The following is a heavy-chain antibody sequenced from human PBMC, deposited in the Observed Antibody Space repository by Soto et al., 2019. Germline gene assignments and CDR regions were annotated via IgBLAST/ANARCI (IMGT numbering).Heavy chain of an antibody. V-gene: IGHV3-33*01. D-gene: IGHD3-10*01. CDR2: IWYDGSNK. Sequence: QVQLVESGGGVVQPGRSLRLSCAASGFTFSSYGMHWVRQAPGKGLEWVAVIWYDGSNKYYADSVKGRFTISRDNSKNTLYLQMNSLRAEDTAVYYCARDQGMVRGVPYYFDYWGQGTLVTVSS. CDR1: GFTFSSYG. CDR3: ARDQGMVRGVPYYFDY. J-gene: IGHJ4*02.